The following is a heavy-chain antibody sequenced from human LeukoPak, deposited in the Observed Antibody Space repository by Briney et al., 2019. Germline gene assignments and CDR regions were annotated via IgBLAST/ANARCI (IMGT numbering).Heavy chain of an antibody. V-gene: IGHV3-73*01. J-gene: IGHJ2*01. CDR3: AKDRGFGESHYWYFDL. D-gene: IGHD3-10*01. CDR2: ISSKTNSYAT. Sequence: GGSLRLSCAASAFTFSASTMHWVRQASGKGLEWVGRISSKTNSYATAYAASGKGRFTISRDDSKNMAYLQMNSLKTEDTAVYYCAKDRGFGESHYWYFDLWGRGTLVTVSS. CDR1: AFTFSAST.